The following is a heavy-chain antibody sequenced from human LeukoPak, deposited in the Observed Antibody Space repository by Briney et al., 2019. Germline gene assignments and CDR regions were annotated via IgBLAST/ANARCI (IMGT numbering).Heavy chain of an antibody. J-gene: IGHJ4*02. CDR1: GFTFSSYG. D-gene: IGHD3-22*01. CDR3: AKVGPSSSGYYNAVDY. V-gene: IGHV3-9*01. Sequence: GGSLRLSCAASGFTFSSYGMHWVRQAPGKGLEWVSGISWNSGSIGYADSVKGRFTISRDNAKNSLYLQMNSLRAEDTALYYCAKVGPSSSGYYNAVDYWGQGTLVTVSS. CDR2: ISWNSGSI.